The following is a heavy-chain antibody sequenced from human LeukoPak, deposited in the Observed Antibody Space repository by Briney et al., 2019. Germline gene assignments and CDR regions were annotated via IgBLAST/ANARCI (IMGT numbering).Heavy chain of an antibody. CDR1: GYTFTGYY. J-gene: IGHJ5*02. D-gene: IGHD2-15*01. CDR3: ARGPTGYCSGGSCYHNWFDP. Sequence: ASVKVSCKASGYTFTGYYMHWVRQTPGQGLVWMGCINPNSGGTNYAQKFQGRVTMTRDTSISTAYMELSRLRSDDTAVYYCARGPTGYCSGGSCYHNWFDPWGQGTLVTVSS. V-gene: IGHV1-2*02. CDR2: INPNSGGT.